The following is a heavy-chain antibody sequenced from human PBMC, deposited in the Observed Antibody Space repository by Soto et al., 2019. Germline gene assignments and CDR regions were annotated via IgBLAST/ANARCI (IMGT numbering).Heavy chain of an antibody. J-gene: IGHJ4*02. CDR2: IGFTGDST. CDR1: GFPFSSYA. V-gene: IGHV3-23*01. CDR3: ARRFSSSSFYFDY. D-gene: IGHD6-6*01. Sequence: PRGSLRLSCAASGFPFSSYAMSWVRHAPDKGLEWVSAIGFTGDSTFYADSVKGRFTISRDNSKNTLYLQMNSLRAEDTAVYFCARRFSSSSFYFDYWGQGTLVTVSS.